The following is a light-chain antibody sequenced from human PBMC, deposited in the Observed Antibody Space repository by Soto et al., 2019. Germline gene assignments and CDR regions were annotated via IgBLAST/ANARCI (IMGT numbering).Light chain of an antibody. J-gene: IGLJ1*01. CDR1: SSDVGSYNL. V-gene: IGLV2-23*02. Sequence: QSALTQPASVSGSPGQSITISCTGTSSDVGSYNLVSWYQQHPGKAPKLMIYEVSNRPSGVSTRFSGSKSGNTASLTISGLQAEDEADYYCCSYAGRSTGYVFGPGTKLTVL. CDR3: CSYAGRSTGYV. CDR2: EVS.